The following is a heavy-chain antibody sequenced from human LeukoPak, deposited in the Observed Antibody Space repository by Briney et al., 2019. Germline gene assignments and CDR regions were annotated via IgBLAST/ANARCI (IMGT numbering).Heavy chain of an antibody. CDR2: IYYSGST. CDR3: AREEVLLGIDSWFDP. J-gene: IGHJ5*02. V-gene: IGHV4-31*03. D-gene: IGHD7-27*01. CDR1: GGSISSGGYY. Sequence: SQTLSLTCTVSGGSISSGGYYWSWIRQHPGKGLEWIGYIYYSGSTYYNPSLKSRVTIPVDTSKNQFSLKLSSVTAADTAVYYCAREEVLLGIDSWFDPWGQGTLVTVSS.